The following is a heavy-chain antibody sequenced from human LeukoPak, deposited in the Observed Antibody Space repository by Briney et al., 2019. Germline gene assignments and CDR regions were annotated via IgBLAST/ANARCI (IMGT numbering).Heavy chain of an antibody. D-gene: IGHD3-22*01. CDR1: GFTFSSYA. Sequence: GGSLRLSCAASGFTFSSYAMSWVRQAPGKGLEWVSAISGSGGSTYYADSAKGRFTISRDNSKNTLYLQMNSLRAEDTAVYYCAKATYDSSGEYDYWGQGTLVTVSS. J-gene: IGHJ4*02. CDR3: AKATYDSSGEYDY. V-gene: IGHV3-23*01. CDR2: ISGSGGST.